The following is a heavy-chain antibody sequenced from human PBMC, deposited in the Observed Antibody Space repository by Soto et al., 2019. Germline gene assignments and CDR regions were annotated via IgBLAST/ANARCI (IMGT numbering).Heavy chain of an antibody. V-gene: IGHV3-7*01. CDR3: ARGNDANKVSDF. Sequence: GGSLRLSCGASGFTFRSYGMHWVRQAPGKGLEWVANINQDGTEKNYMDSVKGRFTTFRDKAQNSVNLHMDSLRDEDTAVYYCARGNDANKVSDFWGQGSVVTVSS. J-gene: IGHJ4*02. CDR2: INQDGTEK. D-gene: IGHD1-1*01. CDR1: GFTFRSYG.